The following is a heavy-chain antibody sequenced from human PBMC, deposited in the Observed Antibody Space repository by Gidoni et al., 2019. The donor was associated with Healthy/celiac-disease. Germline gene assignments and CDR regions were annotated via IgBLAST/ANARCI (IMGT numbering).Heavy chain of an antibody. CDR2: INHSGST. V-gene: IGHV4-34*01. CDR1: GGSFCGYY. Sequence: QVQLQQWGAGLLKPSETLSLTCAVYGGSFCGYYWSWIRQPPGKGLEWIGEINHSGSTNYNPSLKSRVTISVDTSKNQFSLKLSSVTAADTAVYYCARRTINYYDSSGYYSPFDYWGQGTLVTVSS. J-gene: IGHJ4*02. D-gene: IGHD3-22*01. CDR3: ARRTINYYDSSGYYSPFDY.